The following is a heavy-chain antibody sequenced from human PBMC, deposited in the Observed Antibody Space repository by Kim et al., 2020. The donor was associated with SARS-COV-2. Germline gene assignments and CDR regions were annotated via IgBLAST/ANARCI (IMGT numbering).Heavy chain of an antibody. J-gene: IGHJ3*02. CDR3: ARQAEDRWFGELWDDAFDI. D-gene: IGHD3-10*01. CDR1: GGSISSSSYY. V-gene: IGHV4-39*01. Sequence: SETLSLTCTVSGGSISSSSYYWGWIRQPPGKGLEWIGSIYYSGSTYYNPSLKSRVTISVDTSKNQFSLKLSSVTAADTAVYYCARQAEDRWFGELWDDAFDIWGQGTMVTVSS. CDR2: IYYSGST.